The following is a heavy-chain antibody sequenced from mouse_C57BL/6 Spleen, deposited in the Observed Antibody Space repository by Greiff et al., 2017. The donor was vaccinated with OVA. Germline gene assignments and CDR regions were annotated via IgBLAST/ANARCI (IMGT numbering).Heavy chain of an antibody. D-gene: IGHD1-1*01. V-gene: IGHV5-16*01. CDR2: INYDGSST. CDR1: GFTFSDYY. J-gene: IGHJ4*01. CDR3: AREDTVVAPYAMDY. Sequence: EVNVVESEGGLVQPGSSMKLSCTASGFTFSDYYMAWVRQVPEKGLEWVANINYDGSSTYYLDSLKSRFIISRDNAKNILYLQMSSLKSEDTATYYCAREDTVVAPYAMDYWGQGTSVTVSS.